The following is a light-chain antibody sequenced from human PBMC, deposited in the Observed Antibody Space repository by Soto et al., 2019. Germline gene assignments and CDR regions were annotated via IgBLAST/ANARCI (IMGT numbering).Light chain of an antibody. CDR2: WAS. J-gene: IGKJ5*01. V-gene: IGKV4-1*01. Sequence: DIVMTQSPDSLALSLGERATINCKSSQNVLSSSNNKNYLAWYQHKPGQPPKLLIYWASTRESGVPDRFSGSGSGTDFTLTISSLQAEDVAVYYCQQYYTSPRIRFGQGARLEIK. CDR3: QQYYTSPRIR. CDR1: QNVLSSSNNKNY.